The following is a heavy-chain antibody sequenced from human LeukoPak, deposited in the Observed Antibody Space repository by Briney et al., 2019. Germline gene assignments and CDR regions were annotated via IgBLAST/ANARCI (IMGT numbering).Heavy chain of an antibody. CDR1: GFTFSNYW. CDR2: VNRDGSER. V-gene: IGHV3-7*03. Sequence: GGSLRLSCAASGFTFSNYWMTWVRQAPGKGLEWVANVNRDGSERYYVDSVKGRFTISRDDAKSSLYLQMNSLRAEDTAVYYCARRNAMDVWGQGTTVIVFS. J-gene: IGHJ6*02. CDR3: ARRNAMDV.